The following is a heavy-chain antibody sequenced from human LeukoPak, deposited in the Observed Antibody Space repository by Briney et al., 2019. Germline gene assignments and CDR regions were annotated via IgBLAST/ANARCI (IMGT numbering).Heavy chain of an antibody. CDR3: ARGYSYVDY. J-gene: IGHJ4*02. Sequence: GGSLRLSCAASGFTFSSYEMNWVRQAPGKGLEWVSYISSSGSTIYYADSVKGRFTISRDNAKNSLYLQMNSLRAEDTAVYCCARGYSYVDYWGQGTLVTVSS. CDR1: GFTFSSYE. V-gene: IGHV3-48*03. D-gene: IGHD5-18*01. CDR2: ISSSGSTI.